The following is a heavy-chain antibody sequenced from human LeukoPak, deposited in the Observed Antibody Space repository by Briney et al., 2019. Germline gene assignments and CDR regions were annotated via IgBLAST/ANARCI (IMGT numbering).Heavy chain of an antibody. CDR1: GGPFSGYY. V-gene: IGHV4-34*01. D-gene: IGHD5-18*01. CDR3: ARRVGYSYGY. J-gene: IGHJ4*02. CDR2: INHSGST. Sequence: NPSETLSLTCAVYGGPFSGYYWSWIRQPPGKGLEWIGEINHSGSTNYNPSLKSRVTISVDTSKNQFSLKLSSVTAADTAVYYCARRVGYSYGYWGQGTLVTVSS.